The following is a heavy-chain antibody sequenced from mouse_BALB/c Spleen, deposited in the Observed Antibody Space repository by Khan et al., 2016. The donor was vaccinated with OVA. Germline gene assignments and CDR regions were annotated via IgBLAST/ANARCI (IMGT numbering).Heavy chain of an antibody. D-gene: IGHD1-1*01. CDR3: ARVYGGDFDY. CDR2: ISYSGNT. CDR1: GYSITTDYA. J-gene: IGHJ2*01. V-gene: IGHV3-2*02. Sequence: EVQLVELGPGLVKPSQSLSLTCTVTGYSITTDYAWNWIRQFPGNKLEWMGYISYSGNTKYNPSLKSRISITRDTSKNQFFLQLKSVTTEDTASYYCARVYGGDFDYWGQGTTLTVSS.